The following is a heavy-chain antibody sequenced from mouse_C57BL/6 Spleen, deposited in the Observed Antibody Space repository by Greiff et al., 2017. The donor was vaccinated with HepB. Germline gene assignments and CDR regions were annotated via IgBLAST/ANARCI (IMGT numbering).Heavy chain of an antibody. CDR2: INPNNGGT. V-gene: IGHV1-22*01. CDR3: ARGTLYGSSYLFAY. J-gene: IGHJ3*01. D-gene: IGHD1-1*01. Sequence: VHVKQSGPELVKPGASVKMSCKASGYTFTDYNMHWVKQSHGKSLEWIGYINPNNGGTSYNQKFKGKATLTVNKSSSTAYMELRSLTSEDSAVYYCARGTLYGSSYLFAYWGQGTLVTVSA. CDR1: GYTFTDYN.